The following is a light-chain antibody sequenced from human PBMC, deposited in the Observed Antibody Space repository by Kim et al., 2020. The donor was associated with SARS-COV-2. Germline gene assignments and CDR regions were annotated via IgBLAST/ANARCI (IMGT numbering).Light chain of an antibody. J-gene: IGKJ1*01. CDR3: QQTDTSPWT. CDR2: GTS. CDR1: QSVSKNY. Sequence: EIVLMQSPDTLSLSPGERATLSCRASQSVSKNYIAWYQRKPGQAPRRLIYGTSIRATGIPDRFSGSGSGTDFTLTISRLEPEDFAVFYCQQTDTSPWTFGQGTKVDIK. V-gene: IGKV3-20*01.